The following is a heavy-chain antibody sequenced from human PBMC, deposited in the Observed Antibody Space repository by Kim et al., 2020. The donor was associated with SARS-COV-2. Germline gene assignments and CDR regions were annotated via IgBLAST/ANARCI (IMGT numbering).Heavy chain of an antibody. Sequence: GGSLRLSCAASGFTFDTYALSWVRQAPGKGLQWVSSINGGGASTYYADSVKGRFSISRDNSKNTLYLQMNSLRVEDTAVYYCAKNALELYVTRIFFDHWGQGALVTVSS. V-gene: IGHV3-23*01. D-gene: IGHD1-1*01. J-gene: IGHJ4*02. CDR1: GFTFDTYA. CDR3: AKNALELYVTRIFFDH. CDR2: INGGGAST.